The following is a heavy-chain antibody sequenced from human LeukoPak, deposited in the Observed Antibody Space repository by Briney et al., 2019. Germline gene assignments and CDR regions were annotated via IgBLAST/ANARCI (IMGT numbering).Heavy chain of an antibody. CDR2: IIPIFGRE. CDR3: SRESSIVATITGFDY. J-gene: IGHJ4*02. V-gene: IGHV1-69*05. Sequence: SVKVSWKGSGGTFSRYAIRWGRQAPGEGLEWMGGIIPIFGREKYAQKLQGRVKINREEYKSKDYMGVKRLRSEYTAVYYCSRESSIVATITGFDYWGQGTLVTVSS. D-gene: IGHD5-12*01. CDR1: GGTFSRYA.